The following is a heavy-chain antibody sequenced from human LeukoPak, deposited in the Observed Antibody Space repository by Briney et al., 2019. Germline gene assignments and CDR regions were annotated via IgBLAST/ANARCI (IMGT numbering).Heavy chain of an antibody. Sequence: GGSLRLSCAASGFTFSSYAMHWVRQAPGKGLEWVAFIRFNGTTKVYSDSVEGRFTISRDNSKNTLYLQMDRLIVEDTAIYYCALTTKGYWGQGTLVTVSS. D-gene: IGHD1-1*01. J-gene: IGHJ4*01. V-gene: IGHV3-30*02. CDR1: GFTFSSYA. CDR3: ALTTKGY. CDR2: IRFNGTTK.